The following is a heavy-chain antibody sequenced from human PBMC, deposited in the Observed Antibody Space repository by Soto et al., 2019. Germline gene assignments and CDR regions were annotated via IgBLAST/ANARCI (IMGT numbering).Heavy chain of an antibody. J-gene: IGHJ5*02. CDR1: GGSISSGGYS. D-gene: IGHD3-22*01. Sequence: LSLTCAVSGGSISSGGYSWSWIRQPPGKGLEWIGYIYHSGSTYYNPSLKSRVTISVDRSKNQFSLKLSSVTAADTAVYYCARAHDSSGYSPWFDPWAQGTLVTVSS. CDR3: ARAHDSSGYSPWFDP. CDR2: IYHSGST. V-gene: IGHV4-30-2*01.